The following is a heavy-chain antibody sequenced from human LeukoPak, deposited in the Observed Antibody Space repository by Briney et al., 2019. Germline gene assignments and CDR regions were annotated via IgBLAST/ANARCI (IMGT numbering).Heavy chain of an antibody. V-gene: IGHV1-18*04. CDR2: ISAYNGNT. CDR3: ARDRSEGNRVPAASDY. J-gene: IGHJ4*02. D-gene: IGHD2-2*01. CDR1: GYTFTSYG. Sequence: ASVKVSCKASGYTFTSYGIGWVRQAPGQGLEWMGWISAYNGNTNYAQKLQGRVTMTTDTSTSTAYMELRSLRSDDTAVYYCARDRSEGNRVPAASDYWGQGTLVTVSS.